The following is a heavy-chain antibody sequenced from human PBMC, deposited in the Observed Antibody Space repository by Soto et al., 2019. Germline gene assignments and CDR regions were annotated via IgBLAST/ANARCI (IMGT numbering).Heavy chain of an antibody. D-gene: IGHD3-10*01. J-gene: IGHJ4*03. CDR3: AKRHYYGSGSFALAT. V-gene: IGHV3-23*01. Sequence: EVRPLESGGGLVQPGGSLRLSCAGSGFTFSSNAMSWVRQAPGKGLEWVSSVSGDGYASDYADSVKGRFTVSRHNSKNTLYLQMNSLRAEDTAVYYCAKRHYYGSGSFALATWGQGTLVTVSS. CDR1: GFTFSSNA. CDR2: VSGDGYAS.